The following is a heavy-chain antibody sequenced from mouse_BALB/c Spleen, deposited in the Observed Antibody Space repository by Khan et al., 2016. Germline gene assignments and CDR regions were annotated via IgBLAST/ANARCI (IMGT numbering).Heavy chain of an antibody. CDR3: ARGGLRRDFYAIDD. V-gene: IGHV1S137*01. Sequence: QVQLKESGPEVVRPGVSVKISCKGSGYTFTDYAMHWVKQSHAKSLEWIGVISTYNGDASYNQKFKGKATLTVEKSSSTAYMELARLTSEESASYYYARGGLRRDFYAIDDWGQGTSVTVSS. J-gene: IGHJ4*01. CDR1: GYTFTDYA. D-gene: IGHD2-2*01. CDR2: ISTYNGDA.